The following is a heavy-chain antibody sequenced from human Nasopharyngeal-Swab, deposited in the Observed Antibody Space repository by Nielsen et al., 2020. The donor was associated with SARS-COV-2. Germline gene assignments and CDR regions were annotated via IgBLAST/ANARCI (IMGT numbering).Heavy chain of an antibody. J-gene: IGHJ6*02. CDR2: ISAYNGNT. V-gene: IGHV1-18*01. CDR1: GYTFTSYG. CDR3: ATGPAVVPAAIGPLFDYYYYYGMDV. D-gene: IGHD2-2*01. Sequence: ASVKVSCKASGYTFTSYGISWVRQAPGQGLEWMGWISAYNGNTTYAQKLQGRVTMTEDTSTDTAYMALSSLRSEDTAVYYCATGPAVVPAAIGPLFDYYYYYGMDVWGQGTTVTVSS.